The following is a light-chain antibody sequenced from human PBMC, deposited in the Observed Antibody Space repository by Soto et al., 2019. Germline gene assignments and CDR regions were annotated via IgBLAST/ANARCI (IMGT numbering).Light chain of an antibody. Sequence: QSVLTQPASVSLSPGQSVAISCTGTSSDVGAYNYVSLYQQHPGKAPKLLLSEVSNRPSGVSDRFSGSKSGNTASLTISGLQAEDEADYYCSSLTTSFTYVFGTGTKVTVL. CDR1: SSDVGAYNY. CDR2: EVS. CDR3: SSLTTSFTYV. V-gene: IGLV2-14*01. J-gene: IGLJ1*01.